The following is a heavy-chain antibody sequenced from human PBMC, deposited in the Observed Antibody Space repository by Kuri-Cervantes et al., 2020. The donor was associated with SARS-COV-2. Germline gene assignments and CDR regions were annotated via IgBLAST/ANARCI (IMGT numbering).Heavy chain of an antibody. Sequence: SETLSLTCTVSGGSISSGSYYWSWIRQPAGKGLEWIGRIYTGGSTNYNPSLRSRVTISVDKSKNQFSLKLSSVTAADTAVYYCAKTPGYSYGALYFDYWGQGTLVTVSS. CDR2: IYTGGST. J-gene: IGHJ4*02. D-gene: IGHD5-18*01. CDR1: GGSISSGSYY. CDR3: AKTPGYSYGALYFDY. V-gene: IGHV4-61*02.